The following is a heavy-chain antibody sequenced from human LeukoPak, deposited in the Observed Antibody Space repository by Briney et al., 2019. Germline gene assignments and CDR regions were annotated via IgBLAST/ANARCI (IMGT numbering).Heavy chain of an antibody. D-gene: IGHD1-26*01. Sequence: PGGSLRLSCAASGFTFSSYSMNWVRQAPGKGLEWVSSISSSSSYIYYADSVKGRFTISRDNAKNSLYLQMNSLRAEDTAVYYCARDLRGSTPYYYYYMDVWGKGTSVTVSS. CDR3: ARDLRGSTPYYYYYMDV. J-gene: IGHJ6*03. CDR2: ISSSSSYI. V-gene: IGHV3-21*01. CDR1: GFTFSSYS.